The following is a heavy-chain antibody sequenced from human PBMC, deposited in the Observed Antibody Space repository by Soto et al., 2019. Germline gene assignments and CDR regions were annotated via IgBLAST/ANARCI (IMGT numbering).Heavy chain of an antibody. CDR3: ARGPLYYYDSSGYYRGYNWFDH. V-gene: IGHV3-11*06. CDR2: ISSSSSYT. D-gene: IGHD3-22*01. J-gene: IGHJ5*02. Sequence: QVQLVESGGGLVKPGGSLRLSCAASGFTFSDYYRSWIRQAPGKGLEWVSYISSSSSYTNYADSVKVRFTISRDNAKNSLYQQMNSLRAEETAVYYCARGPLYYYDSSGYYRGYNWFDHWGQGNLVTVSS. CDR1: GFTFSDYY.